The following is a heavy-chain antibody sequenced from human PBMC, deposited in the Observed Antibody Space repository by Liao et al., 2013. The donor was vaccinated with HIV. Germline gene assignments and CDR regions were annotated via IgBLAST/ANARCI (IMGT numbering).Heavy chain of an antibody. V-gene: IGHV4-4*07. CDR1: GGSISSYY. Sequence: GGSISSYYWSWIRQPAGKGLEWIGRIFSSGTTNYNPSLKSRVTMSVDTSKNQFSLKLTSVTAADTAVYYCARERYYGSGSYHLDYWGQGTLVTVSS. J-gene: IGHJ4*02. CDR3: ARERYYGSGSYHLDY. D-gene: IGHD3-10*01. CDR2: IFSSGTT.